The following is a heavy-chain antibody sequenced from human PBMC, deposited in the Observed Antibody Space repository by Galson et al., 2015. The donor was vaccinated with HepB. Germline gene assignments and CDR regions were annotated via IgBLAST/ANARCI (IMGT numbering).Heavy chain of an antibody. J-gene: IGHJ2*01. CDR1: GASFTTDFYY. D-gene: IGHD7-27*01. CDR2: IYTREST. V-gene: IGHV4-61*02. Sequence: TLSLTCTVSGASFTTDFYYWTWIRQPAGKGLEWIGRIYTRESTNYNPSLNNRVTMSVDTSKNEFSLNLNSVTAADTGIYYCARGLSTGGRYFDLWGRGTLVTVSS. CDR3: ARGLSTGGRYFDL.